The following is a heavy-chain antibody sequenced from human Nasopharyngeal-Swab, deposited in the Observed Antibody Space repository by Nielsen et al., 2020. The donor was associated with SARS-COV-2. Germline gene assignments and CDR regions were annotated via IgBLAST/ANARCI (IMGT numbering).Heavy chain of an antibody. CDR1: GGSISSSTYY. J-gene: IGHJ4*02. Sequence: SETLSLTCTVSGGSISSSTYYWAWIRQPPGKGLEWIGSIYYGGSTYYNPSLKSRVTISVDTSKNQFSLKLSSVTAAGTAVYYCATLSSSWYEYYFDYWGQGTLVTVSS. V-gene: IGHV4-39*01. CDR2: IYYGGST. CDR3: ATLSSSWYEYYFDY. D-gene: IGHD6-13*01.